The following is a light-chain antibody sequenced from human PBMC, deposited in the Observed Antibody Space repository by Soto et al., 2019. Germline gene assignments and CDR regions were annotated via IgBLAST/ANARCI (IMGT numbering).Light chain of an antibody. V-gene: IGLV2-8*01. CDR2: EVT. Sequence: QSALTQPPSASGSPGQSVTISCTGTSSDVGGYNYVSWYQQHPGKVPKLMIYEVTKRPSGVPDRFSGSKSGNTASLTVSGLQAEDEAEYYCSSYAGSNILVFGGGTKVTAL. CDR3: SSYAGSNILV. CDR1: SSDVGGYNY. J-gene: IGLJ3*02.